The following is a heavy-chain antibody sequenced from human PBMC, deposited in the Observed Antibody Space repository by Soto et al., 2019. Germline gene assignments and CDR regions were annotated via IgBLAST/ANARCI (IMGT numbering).Heavy chain of an antibody. Sequence: GESLNISRKGSGYIFTSYWIGWVRQMPGKGLESMGIIYPGDSDTRYSPSFQGQVTISADKSISTAYLQWSSLKASDTAMYYCARTAAAGKYYYGMDVWGQGTTVTVSS. J-gene: IGHJ6*02. CDR1: GYIFTSYW. CDR3: ARTAAAGKYYYGMDV. CDR2: IYPGDSDT. V-gene: IGHV5-51*01. D-gene: IGHD6-13*01.